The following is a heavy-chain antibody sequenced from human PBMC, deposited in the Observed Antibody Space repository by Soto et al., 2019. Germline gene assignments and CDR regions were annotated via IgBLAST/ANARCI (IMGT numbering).Heavy chain of an antibody. CDR1: GYIFTGYY. CDR3: ATSRISIAVAGETEYYFDY. D-gene: IGHD6-19*01. J-gene: IGHJ4*02. CDR2: INPNSGDT. Sequence: ASVKVSCKASGYIFTGYYMHWVRQAPGQGLEWMGWINPNSGDTNYTQKFQGWVTMTRDTSISTAYMELSRLRSDDTAVYYCATSRISIAVAGETEYYFDYWGQGTLVTISS. V-gene: IGHV1-2*04.